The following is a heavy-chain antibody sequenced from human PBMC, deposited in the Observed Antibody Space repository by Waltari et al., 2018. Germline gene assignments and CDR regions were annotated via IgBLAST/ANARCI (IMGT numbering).Heavy chain of an antibody. V-gene: IGHV4-4*02. Sequence: QVQLQESGPGLVKPSGTLSLTCAVSGGSITSTNWYSWVRQPPGKGLGWLGEIYHSGDTNYNPALKGRVTISMDKSENQFSLKVSPVSAADTAVYYCARTLGTMSWGGAFDIWGQGTMLTVSS. CDR1: GGSITSTNW. J-gene: IGHJ3*02. D-gene: IGHD3-10*01. CDR2: IYHSGDT. CDR3: ARTLGTMSWGGAFDI.